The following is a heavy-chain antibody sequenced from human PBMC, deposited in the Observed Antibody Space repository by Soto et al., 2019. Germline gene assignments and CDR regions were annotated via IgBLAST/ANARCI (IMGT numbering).Heavy chain of an antibody. J-gene: IGHJ5*02. V-gene: IGHV4-61*08. CDR2: INHSGST. Sequence: SETLSLTCTVSGGSISSGGYYWSWIRQPPGKGLEWIGEINHSGSTNYNPSLKSRVTISVDTSKNQFSLKLSSVTAADTAVYYCASTPPWAAALFDPWGQGTLVTVSS. D-gene: IGHD6-13*01. CDR1: GGSISSGGYY. CDR3: ASTPPWAAALFDP.